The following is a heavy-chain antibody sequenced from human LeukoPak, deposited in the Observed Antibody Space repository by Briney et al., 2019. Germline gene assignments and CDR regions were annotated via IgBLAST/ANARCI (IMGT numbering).Heavy chain of an antibody. J-gene: IGHJ4*02. Sequence: GGSLRLSCAASGFIFSSYWMHWVRQAAGKGLVWVSRIKGDGSSPTYADSVKGRFTISRGNAKNALYLQMNSLRADDTAVYYCERSDYTDYWGQGTLVTVSS. D-gene: IGHD3-3*01. CDR2: IKGDGSSP. CDR3: ERSDYTDY. V-gene: IGHV3-74*01. CDR1: GFIFSSYW.